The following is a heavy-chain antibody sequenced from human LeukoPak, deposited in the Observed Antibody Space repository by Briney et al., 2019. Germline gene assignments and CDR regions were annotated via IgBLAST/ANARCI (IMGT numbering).Heavy chain of an antibody. Sequence: ASVNVSCKVSGYTLTELSMHWVRQAPGKGLEWMGGFDLEDGETIYAQKFQGRVTMTEDTSTDTAYMELSSLRSEDTAVYYCATDLSLYDSSGYYPFDYWGQGTLVTVSS. CDR1: GYTLTELS. V-gene: IGHV1-24*01. J-gene: IGHJ4*02. CDR2: FDLEDGET. CDR3: ATDLSLYDSSGYYPFDY. D-gene: IGHD3-22*01.